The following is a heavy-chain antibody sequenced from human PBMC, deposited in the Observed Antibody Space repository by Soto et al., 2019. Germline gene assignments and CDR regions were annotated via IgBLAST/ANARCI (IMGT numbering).Heavy chain of an antibody. V-gene: IGHV1-3*01. Sequence: ASVKVSCKASGYTFTSYAMHWVRQAPGQRLEWMGWINAGNGNTKYSQKFQGRVTITRDTSASTAYIELSSLRSEDTAVYYCARTGAPASSYDFWSGYYTANWFDPWGQGTPVTVSS. D-gene: IGHD3-3*01. CDR1: GYTFTSYA. J-gene: IGHJ5*02. CDR3: ARTGAPASSYDFWSGYYTANWFDP. CDR2: INAGNGNT.